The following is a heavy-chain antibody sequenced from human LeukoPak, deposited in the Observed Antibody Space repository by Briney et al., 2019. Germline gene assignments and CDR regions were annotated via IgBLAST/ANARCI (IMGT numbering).Heavy chain of an antibody. J-gene: IGHJ4*02. CDR1: GFTFSSYS. V-gene: IGHV3-48*01. D-gene: IGHD6-19*01. CDR3: ARELKVADFDY. Sequence: GGSLRLSCAASGFTFSSYSMNWVRQAPGKGLEWVSYISSSSSTIYYADSVKGRFTISRDNAKNSLYLQMNSLRAEDTAAYYCARELKVADFDYWGQGTLVTVSS. CDR2: ISSSSSTI.